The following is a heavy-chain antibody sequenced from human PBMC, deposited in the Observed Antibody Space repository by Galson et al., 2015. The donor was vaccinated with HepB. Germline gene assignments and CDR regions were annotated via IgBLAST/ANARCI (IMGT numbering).Heavy chain of an antibody. CDR2: MNPNTGGT. D-gene: IGHD2-15*01. J-gene: IGHJ5*02. V-gene: IGHV1-2*06. CDR3: AREVVAAHNWFNP. Sequence: SVKVSCKASGYTFPGYNIHWVRQAPGQGLEWMGLMNPNTGGTDYAQKFQGRVTTTRDTSISTAYMEVSRLTSDDTAVYYCAREVVAAHNWFNPWGQGTLVTVSS. CDR1: GYTFPGYN.